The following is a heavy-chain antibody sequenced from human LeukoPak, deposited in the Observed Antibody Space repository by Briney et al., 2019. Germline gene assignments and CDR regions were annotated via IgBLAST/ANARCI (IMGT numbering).Heavy chain of an antibody. J-gene: IGHJ4*02. D-gene: IGHD1-1*01. CDR2: ISSSSSYI. CDR3: ARVNWNDGGQGYFDY. V-gene: IGHV3-21*01. Sequence: GGSLRLSCAASGFTFSSYSMNWVRQAPGKGLDGVSSISSSSSYIYYADSVKGRFTISRDNAKNSLYLQMNSLRAEDTAVYYCARVNWNDGGQGYFDYWGQGTLVTVSS. CDR1: GFTFSSYS.